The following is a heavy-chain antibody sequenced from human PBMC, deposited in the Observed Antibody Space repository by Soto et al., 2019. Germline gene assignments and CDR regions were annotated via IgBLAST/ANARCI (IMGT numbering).Heavy chain of an antibody. CDR2: INAGNGDT. J-gene: IGHJ4*02. CDR3: ARDRSAGGGGTYPLAY. D-gene: IGHD2-15*01. Sequence: QVQLVQSGAEVKKPGASVKVSCKASGYTFTSYAMHWVRQAPGQRLEWMGWINAGNGDTKYSQKFQGRVTITRDTSASTAYMELSSLRSEDTAVYYCARDRSAGGGGTYPLAYWGQGTLVTVSS. CDR1: GYTFTSYA. V-gene: IGHV1-3*01.